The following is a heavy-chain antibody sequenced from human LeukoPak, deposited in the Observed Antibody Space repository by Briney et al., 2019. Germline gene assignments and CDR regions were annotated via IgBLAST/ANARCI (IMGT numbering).Heavy chain of an antibody. CDR1: GFTFSRYE. Sequence: PGGSLRLSCAASGFTFSRYEMNWVRQAPGKGLEWVSYISSSGSTIYYADSVKGRFTISRDNAKNSLYLQMNSLRAEDTAVYYCAKPYYGSGSYYGFNYYALDYWGQGTLVTVSS. D-gene: IGHD3-10*01. V-gene: IGHV3-48*03. CDR2: ISSSGSTI. J-gene: IGHJ4*02. CDR3: AKPYYGSGSYYGFNYYALDY.